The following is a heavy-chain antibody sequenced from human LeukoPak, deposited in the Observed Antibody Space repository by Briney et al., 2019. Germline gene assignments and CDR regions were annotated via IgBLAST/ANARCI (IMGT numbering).Heavy chain of an antibody. J-gene: IGHJ5*02. CDR2: FKTKYNQV. V-gene: IGHV3-23*05. D-gene: IGHD2-15*01. Sequence: PGGSLRLSCVASGFTFSDYAMNWVRQAPGKGLEWVSTFKTKYNQVYYAESVRGRFTISTDNSKNTVYLQMNSLRAEDTALYYCAKLPVVVVAATPGWFDHWGQGTLVTVSS. CDR3: AKLPVVVVAATPGWFDH. CDR1: GFTFSDYA.